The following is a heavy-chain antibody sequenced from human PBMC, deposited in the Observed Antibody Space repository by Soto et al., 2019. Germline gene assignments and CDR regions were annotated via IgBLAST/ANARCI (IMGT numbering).Heavy chain of an antibody. V-gene: IGHV4-59*08. J-gene: IGHJ6*03. CDR2: IYYSGST. Sequence: SETLSLTCTVSGGSISSYYWSWIRQPPGKGLEWIGYIYYSGSTNYNPSLKSRVTISVDTSKNQFSLKLSSVTAADTAVYYCARRAILGYYYYYMDVWGKGTTVTVSS. CDR1: GGSISSYY. CDR3: ARRAILGYYYYYMDV. D-gene: IGHD2-2*02.